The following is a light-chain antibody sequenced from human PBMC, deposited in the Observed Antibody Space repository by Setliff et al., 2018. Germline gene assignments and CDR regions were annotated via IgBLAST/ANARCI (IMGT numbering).Light chain of an antibody. CDR1: SSDAGGYDY. J-gene: IGLJ1*01. Sequence: QSALTQAASVSGSPGQSVTISCTGSSSDAGGYDYVSWYQHHPGRAPKFIIYDVRYRPSGVSNRFSGSKSGNTASLTISGLQAEDEADYYCFSYASSGSYVFGTGTKVTVL. CDR3: FSYASSGSYV. CDR2: DVR. V-gene: IGLV2-14*03.